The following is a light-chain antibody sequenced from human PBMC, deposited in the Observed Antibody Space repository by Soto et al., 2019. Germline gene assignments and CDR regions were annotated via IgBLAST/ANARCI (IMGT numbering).Light chain of an antibody. CDR2: EVS. Sequence: QSLLAQPASVSGSPGQSITISCTGTSSDVGGYNYVSWYQLHPGKAPKLMIYEVSNRPSGVSHRFSGSKSGNTASLTISGLQAEDEADYCCTSYTRNRPYRVGGGTKVTVL. J-gene: IGLJ1*01. CDR1: SSDVGGYNY. V-gene: IGLV2-14*01. CDR3: TSYTRNRPYR.